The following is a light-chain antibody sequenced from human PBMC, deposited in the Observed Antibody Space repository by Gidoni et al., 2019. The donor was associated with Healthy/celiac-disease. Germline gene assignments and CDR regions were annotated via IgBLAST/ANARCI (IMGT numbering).Light chain of an antibody. CDR1: SSDVGGYNY. CDR3: SSYRV. Sequence: QSALTQPPSASGSPGQSVTISCTGTSSDVGGYNYVSWYQQHPVKAPKLMIYEVSKRTSGSPDRFAGSKPGNTASLTVSGLQAEDEADYYCSSYRVFGGGTKLTVL. J-gene: IGLJ2*01. V-gene: IGLV2-8*01. CDR2: EVS.